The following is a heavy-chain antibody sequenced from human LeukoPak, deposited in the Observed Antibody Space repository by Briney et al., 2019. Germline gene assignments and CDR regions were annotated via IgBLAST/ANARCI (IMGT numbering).Heavy chain of an antibody. J-gene: IGHJ6*03. CDR3: ARGDYGEGDCYMDV. CDR1: GFTFTSFW. D-gene: IGHD4-17*01. V-gene: IGHV3-7*01. Sequence: GGSLRLSCAASGFTFTSFWMSWVRQAPGKGLEWVANIKQDGNEKYYVDSVKGRFTISRDNAKKSLYLQMNSLRAEDTAVYYCARGDYGEGDCYMDVWGKGTTVTISS. CDR2: IKQDGNEK.